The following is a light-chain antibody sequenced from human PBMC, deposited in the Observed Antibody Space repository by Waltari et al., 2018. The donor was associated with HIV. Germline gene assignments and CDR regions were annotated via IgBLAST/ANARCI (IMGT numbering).Light chain of an antibody. V-gene: IGLV5-45*02. Sequence: QAVLTQPSSLSASPGASASLTCTLRSGINVGTYTIHWSQQKPGSPPQYLLRYKSDSDKQQGSGVPSRFSGSKDASANAGILLISGLQSEDEADYYCMIWYSSAGVFGGGTKLTVL. CDR1: SGINVGTYT. J-gene: IGLJ3*02. CDR3: MIWYSSAGV. CDR2: YKSDSDK.